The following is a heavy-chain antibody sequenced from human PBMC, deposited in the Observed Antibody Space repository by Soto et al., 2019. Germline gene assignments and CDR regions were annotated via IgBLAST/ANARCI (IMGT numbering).Heavy chain of an antibody. CDR3: ARHTLMQLVASFYYYGMDV. D-gene: IGHD6-6*01. CDR2: IIPIFGTA. CDR1: GGTFSSYA. V-gene: IGHV1-69*01. Sequence: QVQLVQSGAEVKKPGSSVKVSCKASGGTFSSYAISWVRQAPGQGLEWMGGIIPIFGTANYAQEFQGRVTITADESTSTAYMELSSLRAEDTAVYCCARHTLMQLVASFYYYGMDVWGQGTTVTV. J-gene: IGHJ6*02.